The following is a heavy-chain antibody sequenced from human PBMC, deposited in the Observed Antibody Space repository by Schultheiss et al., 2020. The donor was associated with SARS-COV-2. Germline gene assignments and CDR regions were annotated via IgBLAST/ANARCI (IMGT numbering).Heavy chain of an antibody. Sequence: SQTLSLTCSVSGGSVSSGSYYWSWIRQSPGRGLEWIGSMFYTDNTYYNPPLKSRVTISADTSKNQFSLKLSSVTAADTAVYYCARGFDYWGQGTLVTVSS. J-gene: IGHJ4*02. CDR2: MFYTDNT. V-gene: IGHV4-61*01. CDR1: GGSVSSGSYY. CDR3: ARGFDY.